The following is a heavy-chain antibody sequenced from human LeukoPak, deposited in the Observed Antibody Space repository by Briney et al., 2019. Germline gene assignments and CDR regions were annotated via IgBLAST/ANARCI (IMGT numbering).Heavy chain of an antibody. J-gene: IGHJ4*02. Sequence: GGSLRLSCAASGFTFSSYAMHWVRQAPGKGLEWVAVISYVGSNKYYADSVKGRFTIPGDNSKSTLYLQMNSLRAEDTAVYYCARARRHDYGDYLGEYFDYWGQGTLVTVSA. CDR3: ARARRHDYGDYLGEYFDY. D-gene: IGHD4-17*01. CDR1: GFTFSSYA. CDR2: ISYVGSNK. V-gene: IGHV3-30*04.